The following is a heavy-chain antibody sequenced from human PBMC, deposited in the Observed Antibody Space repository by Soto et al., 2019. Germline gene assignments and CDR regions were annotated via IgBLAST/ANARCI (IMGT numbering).Heavy chain of an antibody. J-gene: IGHJ3*02. D-gene: IGHD6-19*01. V-gene: IGHV4-59*01. Sequence: SETLSLTCTGSGGSMRGFYWGWFRQPPGKGLEWIGSVFYTAHTNYNPSLKSRVALSIDTSTNQFSLNFNSVTAADTAVYYCARDRQIEGSHAFEILCPGTMVNGSS. CDR1: GGSMRGFY. CDR2: VFYTAHT. CDR3: ARDRQIEGSHAFEI.